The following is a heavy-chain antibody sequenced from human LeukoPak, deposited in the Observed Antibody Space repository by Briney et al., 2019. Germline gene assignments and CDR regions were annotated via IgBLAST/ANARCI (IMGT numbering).Heavy chain of an antibody. Sequence: GGSLRLSCAASGFTFDDYAMHWVRQAPGKGLEWVSVISWNSGSIGYADSVKGRFTISRDNAKNSLYLQMNSLRAEDTAVYYCARDSITMTVVVGDLDYWGQGTLVTVSS. D-gene: IGHD3-22*01. CDR2: ISWNSGSI. V-gene: IGHV3-9*01. CDR3: ARDSITMTVVVGDLDY. J-gene: IGHJ4*02. CDR1: GFTFDDYA.